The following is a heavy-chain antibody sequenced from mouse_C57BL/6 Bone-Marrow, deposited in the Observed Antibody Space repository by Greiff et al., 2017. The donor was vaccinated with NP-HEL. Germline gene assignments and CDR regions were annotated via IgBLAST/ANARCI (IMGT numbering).Heavy chain of an antibody. D-gene: IGHD2-3*01. CDR1: GYTFTSYW. Sequence: QVQLQQPGAELVKPGASVKLSCKASGYTFTSYWMHWVKQRPGQGLEWIGMIHPNSGSTNYNEKFKSKATLTVDNSSSTAYMQLSSLTSEDSAVYYCAFYDDYYRGAMDYWDQGTSVTVSS. CDR2: IHPNSGST. V-gene: IGHV1-64*01. CDR3: AFYDDYYRGAMDY. J-gene: IGHJ4*01.